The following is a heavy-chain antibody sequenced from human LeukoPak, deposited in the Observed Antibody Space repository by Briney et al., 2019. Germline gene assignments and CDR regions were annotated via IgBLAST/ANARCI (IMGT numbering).Heavy chain of an antibody. CDR3: ARDTRGEYYDFCANYGTDA. V-gene: IGHV4-59*01. Sequence: SETLSLTCTVSGGSISSYYWSWIRQPPGKGLEWIGYIYYSGSTNYNPSLKSRFTISVDTSKNQFSLKLSPVPAADTAVYYCARDTRGEYYDFCANYGTDAWGQGTTVTVSS. CDR1: GGSISSYY. J-gene: IGHJ6*02. D-gene: IGHD3-3*01. CDR2: IYYSGST.